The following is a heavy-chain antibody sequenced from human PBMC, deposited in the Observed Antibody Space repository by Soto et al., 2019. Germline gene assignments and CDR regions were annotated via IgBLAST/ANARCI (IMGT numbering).Heavy chain of an antibody. D-gene: IGHD2-15*01. Sequence: GESLKICCKGSGYSFTSYLITWVRQMPGKGLEWMGRIDPSDSYTNYSPSFQGHVTISADKSISTAYLQRSSLKASDTAMYYCARGACSGGSWLLRLPSSLDPWGQALLLTVS. CDR1: GYSFTSYL. J-gene: IGHJ5*02. V-gene: IGHV5-10-1*01. CDR3: ARGACSGGSWLLRLPSSLDP. CDR2: IDPSDSYT.